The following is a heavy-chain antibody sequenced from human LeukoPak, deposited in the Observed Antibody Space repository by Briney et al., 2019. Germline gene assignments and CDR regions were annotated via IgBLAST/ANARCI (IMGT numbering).Heavy chain of an antibody. V-gene: IGHV4-39*01. J-gene: IGHJ3*02. Sequence: PSETLSLTCTVSGGSISSYYWGWIRQPPGKGLEWIGSIYYSGNTYYNASLKSRVTISVDTSKNQFSLKLTSVTAADTAVYYCASYDSSGYYGSAFDIWGQGTMVTVSS. CDR3: ASYDSSGYYGSAFDI. CDR1: GGSISSYY. D-gene: IGHD3-22*01. CDR2: IYYSGNT.